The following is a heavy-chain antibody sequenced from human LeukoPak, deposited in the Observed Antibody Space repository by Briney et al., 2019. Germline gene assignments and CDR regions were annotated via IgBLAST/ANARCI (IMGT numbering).Heavy chain of an antibody. CDR1: GDSLSMISVT. CDR3: GRRLTQYDCFDP. CDR2: TYYTSPWYN. D-gene: IGHD2-2*01. V-gene: IGHV6-1*01. J-gene: IGHJ5*02. Sequence: SQTLSLTCAISGDSLSMISVTWNWIRQTPSRGLEWLGRTYYTSPWYNDSAVSVRGRITVNPHTSKNLSSVHLNSVTPEDTAVYYCGRRLTQYDCFDPWGQGILVTVSS.